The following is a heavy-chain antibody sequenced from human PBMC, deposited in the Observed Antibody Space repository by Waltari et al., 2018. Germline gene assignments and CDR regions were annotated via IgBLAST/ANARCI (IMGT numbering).Heavy chain of an antibody. CDR1: AGSISTYY. Sequence: QVQLQESGPGLVKPSETLSLTCTVSAGSISTYYWTWIRQPPGKGLEWIGCIYNSGSTPTYNPSLQSRVTISVDTSNNQFSLKLSSVTAADTAVYYCARDGNGNNKFDSWGQGTLVTVSS. J-gene: IGHJ4*02. CDR3: ARDGNGNNKFDS. D-gene: IGHD1-1*01. CDR2: IYNSGST. V-gene: IGHV4-59*01.